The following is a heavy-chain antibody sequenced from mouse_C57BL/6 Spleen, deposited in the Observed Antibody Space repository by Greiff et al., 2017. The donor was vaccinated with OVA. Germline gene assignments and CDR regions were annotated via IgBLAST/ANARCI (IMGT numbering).Heavy chain of an antibody. CDR2: IDPSDSET. D-gene: IGHD1-1*01. CDR1: GYTFTSYW. CDR3: ARDGYGSPFAY. J-gene: IGHJ3*01. V-gene: IGHV1-52*01. Sequence: QVQLQQPGAELVRPGSSVKLSCKASGYTFTSYWMHWVTPRPIQGLEWIGNIDPSDSETHYNPKFKDKATLTVDKSSSTAYMQLSSLTSEDSAVYYCARDGYGSPFAYWGQGTLVTVSA.